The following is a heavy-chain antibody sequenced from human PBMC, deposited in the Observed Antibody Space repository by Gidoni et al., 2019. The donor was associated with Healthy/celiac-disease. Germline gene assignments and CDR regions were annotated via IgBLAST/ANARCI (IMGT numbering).Heavy chain of an antibody. Sequence: EVQLVESGGGLVQPGGSLRLSCAASGFTFSSYDMHWVRQATGKGLEWVSAIGTAGDTYYPGSVKGRFTISRENAKNSLYLQMNSLRAGDTAVYYCARSGYSGYDFAGDAFDIWGQGTMVTVSS. CDR1: GFTFSSYD. CDR3: ARSGYSGYDFAGDAFDI. D-gene: IGHD5-12*01. CDR2: IGTAGDT. J-gene: IGHJ3*02. V-gene: IGHV3-13*04.